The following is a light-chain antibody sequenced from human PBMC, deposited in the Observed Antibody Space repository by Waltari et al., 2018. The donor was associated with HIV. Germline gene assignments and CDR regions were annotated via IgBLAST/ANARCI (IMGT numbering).Light chain of an antibody. CDR3: SSYTSSSTLV. V-gene: IGLV2-14*01. Sequence: QSALTQPASVSGSPGQSITISCTGTSSDVGGYNYVSWYQQYAGKAPKLMIYDISNRPSGVSNRLSGAKSGNTASLTISGLQAEDEADYYCSSYTSSSTLVFGGGTKLTVL. J-gene: IGLJ2*01. CDR2: DIS. CDR1: SSDVGGYNY.